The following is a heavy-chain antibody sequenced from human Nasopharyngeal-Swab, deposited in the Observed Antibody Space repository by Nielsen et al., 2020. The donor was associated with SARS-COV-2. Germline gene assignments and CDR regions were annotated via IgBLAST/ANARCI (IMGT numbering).Heavy chain of an antibody. J-gene: IGHJ5*02. CDR3: ARSRMVRGEGWFDP. V-gene: IGHV1-69*01. Sequence: WVRQAPGQGLEWMGGIIPIFGTANYAQKFQGRVTITADESTSTAYMELSSLRSEDTAVYYCARSRMVRGEGWFDPWGQGTLVTVSS. CDR2: IIPIFGTA. D-gene: IGHD3-10*01.